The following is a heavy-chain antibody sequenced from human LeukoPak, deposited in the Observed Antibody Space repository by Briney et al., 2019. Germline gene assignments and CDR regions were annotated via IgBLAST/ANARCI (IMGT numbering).Heavy chain of an antibody. CDR3: ANELSYGDYSHRFAEN. CDR1: GFTFISYA. Sequence: PGGSLRLSCSASGFTFISYAMCWVRKAPGKGLEWVSGISGSGGATYYADSVKGRLTISRDNSRHTLYLQMNSLRDEDTAVYYCANELSYGDYSHRFAENWGQGTMVTVSS. CDR2: ISGSGGAT. J-gene: IGHJ4*02. V-gene: IGHV3-23*01. D-gene: IGHD4-17*01.